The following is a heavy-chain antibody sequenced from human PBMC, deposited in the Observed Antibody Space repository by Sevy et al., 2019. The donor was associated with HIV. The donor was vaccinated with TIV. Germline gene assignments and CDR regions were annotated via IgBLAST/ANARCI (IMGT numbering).Heavy chain of an antibody. CDR2: IYSGGST. D-gene: IGHD4-17*01. CDR3: ARDSNGDYGNDI. CDR1: GFTVSSNY. Sequence: GGSLRLSCAASGFTVSSNYMSWVRQAPGKGLEWVSVIYSGGSTYYADSVKGRFTISRDNSKNTLYLQMNSLRAEDTAVYYCARDSNGDYGNDIWGQGTMVTVSS. V-gene: IGHV3-53*01. J-gene: IGHJ3*02.